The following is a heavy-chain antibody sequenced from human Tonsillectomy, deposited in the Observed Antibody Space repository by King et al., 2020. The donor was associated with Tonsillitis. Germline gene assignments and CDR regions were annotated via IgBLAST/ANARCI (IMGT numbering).Heavy chain of an antibody. CDR3: AKDGGYYDSSGYYYD. J-gene: IGHJ4*02. V-gene: IGHV3-23*01. CDR1: GFTFNNYA. Sequence: VQLLESGGGLVQPGGSLRLSCAASGFTFNNYAMSWVRQAPGKGLEWVSAISGSGDRTYYGDSVKGRFTISGDNSKNTLYLQLNSLSADDTAVYYCAKDGGYYDSSGYYYDWGQGPLVTVSS. D-gene: IGHD3-22*01. CDR2: ISGSGDRT.